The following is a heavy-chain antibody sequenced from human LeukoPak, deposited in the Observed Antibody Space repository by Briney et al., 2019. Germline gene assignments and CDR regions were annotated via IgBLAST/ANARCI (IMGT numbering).Heavy chain of an antibody. J-gene: IGHJ4*02. Sequence: SETLSLTCTVSGGSISSYYWSWIRQPPGKGLEWIGYIYYSGSTNYNPSLKSRVTISVDTSKNQFSLKLSSVTAADTAVYYCARLYAFSTIDYWGQGTLVTVSS. D-gene: IGHD5/OR15-5a*01. CDR1: GGSISSYY. CDR2: IYYSGST. CDR3: ARLYAFSTIDY. V-gene: IGHV4-59*01.